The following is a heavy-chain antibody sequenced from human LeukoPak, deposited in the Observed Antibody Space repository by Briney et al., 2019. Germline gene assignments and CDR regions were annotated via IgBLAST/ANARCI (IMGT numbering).Heavy chain of an antibody. D-gene: IGHD1-26*01. CDR2: IYYSGST. CDR3: ARHEATTNYYYYMDV. Sequence: SETLSLTCTVSGDSISSYYWSWIRQPPGKGLEWIGYIYYSGSTNYNPSLKSRVTISVDTSKNQSSLKLSSVTAADTAVYYCARHEATTNYYYYMDVWGKGTTVTVSS. J-gene: IGHJ6*03. CDR1: GDSISSYY. V-gene: IGHV4-59*08.